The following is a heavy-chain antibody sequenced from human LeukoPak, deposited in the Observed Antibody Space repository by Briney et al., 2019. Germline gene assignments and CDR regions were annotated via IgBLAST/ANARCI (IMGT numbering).Heavy chain of an antibody. CDR1: GFTFGSSA. Sequence: GGSLRLSCAASGFTFGSSAMSWVRQAPGKGPGWVSTFSRSGPDTYYADSVKGRFTIFRDNSKNTLYLQMNSLGAEDTAVYYCAKGSLGSWYYFDYWGQGTLVTVSS. V-gene: IGHV3-23*01. D-gene: IGHD6-13*01. CDR3: AKGSLGSWYYFDY. CDR2: FSRSGPDT. J-gene: IGHJ4*02.